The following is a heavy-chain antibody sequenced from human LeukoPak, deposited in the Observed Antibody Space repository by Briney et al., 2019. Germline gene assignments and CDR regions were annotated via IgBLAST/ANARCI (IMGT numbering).Heavy chain of an antibody. CDR2: INSDGSST. Sequence: GGSLCLSWAASGFTFSIYWVQWARQAPGKGVVWVSSINSDGSSTSYADSVKGRFTISRDNAKNTLYLQMNTLRAEDTAVYYCASLDYWGQGTPVTVSS. CDR1: GFTFSIYW. CDR3: ASLDY. V-gene: IGHV3-74*01. J-gene: IGHJ4*02.